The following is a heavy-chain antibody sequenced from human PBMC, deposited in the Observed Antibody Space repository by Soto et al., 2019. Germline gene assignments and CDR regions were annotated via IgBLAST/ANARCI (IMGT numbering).Heavy chain of an antibody. J-gene: IGHJ5*02. V-gene: IGHV3-73*01. CDR2: IRSKANSYAT. CDR3: TRHPRIAAQDWFDP. Sequence: GSLKPLCAASGFPFSGSALPWGRQAFGEGLEWVGRIRSKANSYATAYAASVKGRFTISRDDSKNTAYLQMNSLKTEDTAVYYCTRHPRIAAQDWFDPWGQGTLVTVSS. CDR1: GFPFSGSA. D-gene: IGHD6-13*01.